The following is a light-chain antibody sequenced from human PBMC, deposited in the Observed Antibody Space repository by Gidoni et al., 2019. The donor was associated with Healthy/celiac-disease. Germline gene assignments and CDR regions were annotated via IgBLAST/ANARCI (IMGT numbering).Light chain of an antibody. CDR3: QQRSNWPPENT. Sequence: EIVLTQSPATLSLSSGERATLSCRASQSVSSYLAWYQQKPGQAPRLLIYDASNRATGIPARFSGSGSGTDFTLTISSLEPEDFAVYYCQQRSNWPPENTFGQGTKLEIK. V-gene: IGKV3-11*01. CDR2: DAS. CDR1: QSVSSY. J-gene: IGKJ2*01.